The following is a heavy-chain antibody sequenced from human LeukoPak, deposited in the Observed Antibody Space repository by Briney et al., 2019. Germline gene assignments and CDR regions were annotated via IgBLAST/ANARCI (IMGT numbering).Heavy chain of an antibody. Sequence: PGGSLRLSCAASGIIFSNYWMHWVRQAPGKGLVWVSRINRDGSSISYADSVKGRFTISRDNAKNTLYLQMNSLRAEDTAVYYCARGGGYSYGSFDYWGQGTLVTVSS. J-gene: IGHJ4*02. CDR1: GIIFSNYW. V-gene: IGHV3-74*01. D-gene: IGHD5-18*01. CDR3: ARGGGYSYGSFDY. CDR2: INRDGSSI.